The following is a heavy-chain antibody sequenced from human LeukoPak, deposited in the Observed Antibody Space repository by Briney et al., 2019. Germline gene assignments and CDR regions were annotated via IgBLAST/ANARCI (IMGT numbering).Heavy chain of an antibody. CDR2: IIPIFGTA. CDR3: ARARGSGYYPFDY. Sequence: SVKVSCKASGGTFSSYAISWGRQAPGQGLEWMGGIIPIFGTANYAQKFQGRVTITTDESTSTAYMELSSLRPEDTAVYYCARARGSGYYPFDYWGQGTLVTVSS. V-gene: IGHV1-69*05. J-gene: IGHJ4*02. CDR1: GGTFSSYA. D-gene: IGHD3-22*01.